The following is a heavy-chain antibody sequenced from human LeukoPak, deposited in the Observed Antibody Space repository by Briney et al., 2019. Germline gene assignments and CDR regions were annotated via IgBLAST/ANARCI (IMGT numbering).Heavy chain of an antibody. CDR1: GFTFSSYA. CDR3: AKSAGDSSGYYYYYYYMDV. J-gene: IGHJ6*03. CDR2: ISGSGGST. D-gene: IGHD3-22*01. Sequence: GGSLRLSCAASGFTFSSYAMSWVRQAPGKGLEWVSAISGSGGSTYYADSVKGRFTISRYNSKNTLYLQMNSLRAEDTAVYYCAKSAGDSSGYYYYYYYMDVWGKGTTVTVSS. V-gene: IGHV3-23*01.